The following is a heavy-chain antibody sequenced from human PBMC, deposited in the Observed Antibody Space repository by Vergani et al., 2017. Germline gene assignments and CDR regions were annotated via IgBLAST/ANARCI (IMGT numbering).Heavy chain of an antibody. CDR2: ISVSGDST. CDR1: GFTFSSYA. V-gene: IGHV3-23*01. CDR3: AKDLGTSSGGGWFDP. J-gene: IGHJ5*02. Sequence: EVQLLESGGGLVQPGGSLRLSCVASGFTFSSYAMGWVRQAPGKGLEWVSFISVSGDSTYYADSVQGRFTISRDNSKNSLYLQMNSLRAEDTALYYCAKDLGTSSGGGWFDPWGQGTLVTVSS. D-gene: IGHD6-6*01.